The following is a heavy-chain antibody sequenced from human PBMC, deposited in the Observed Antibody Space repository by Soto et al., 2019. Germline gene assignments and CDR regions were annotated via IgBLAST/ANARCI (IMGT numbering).Heavy chain of an antibody. V-gene: IGHV4-59*01. CDR3: ARVGGVAARTFDY. Sequence: LPLTCTVSGGSINDFYWSWIRQPPGKGLEWIGYIYYSGSTDYNPSLKGRVTISVDTSKNQFSLKLRSVTAADTAVYYCARVGGVAARTFDYWGQGTLVTVSS. CDR2: IYYSGST. CDR1: GGSINDFY. J-gene: IGHJ4*02. D-gene: IGHD6-6*01.